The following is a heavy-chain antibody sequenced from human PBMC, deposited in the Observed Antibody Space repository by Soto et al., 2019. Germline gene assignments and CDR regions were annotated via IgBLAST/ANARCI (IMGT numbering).Heavy chain of an antibody. CDR3: ARETLGYCTYNTCTGGGFDV. J-gene: IGHJ3*01. D-gene: IGHD2-8*01. Sequence: QVQLVQSGAEVKKPGSSVKVSCKASGGTFGSYTINWVRQAPGQGLEWMGRVIPTRGVTNYQQKFQDRVTMTADKSTSTAFMELSSLTSEDKAMYYCARETLGYCTYNTCTGGGFDVWGQGTRVTVSS. CDR1: GGTFGSYT. CDR2: VIPTRGVT. V-gene: IGHV1-69*02.